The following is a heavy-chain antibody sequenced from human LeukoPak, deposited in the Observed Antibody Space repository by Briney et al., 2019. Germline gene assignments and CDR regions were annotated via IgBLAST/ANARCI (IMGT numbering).Heavy chain of an antibody. CDR1: GYTFTSYG. CDR3: ARTYSSSWPDAFDI. J-gene: IGHJ3*02. CDR2: ISAYNGNT. V-gene: IGHV1-18*01. D-gene: IGHD6-13*01. Sequence: GASVKVSCKASGYTFTSYGISWVRQAPGQGLGWMGWISAYNGNTNYAQKLQGRVTMTTDTSTSTAYMELRSLRSDDTAVYYCARTYSSSWPDAFDIWGQGTMVTVSS.